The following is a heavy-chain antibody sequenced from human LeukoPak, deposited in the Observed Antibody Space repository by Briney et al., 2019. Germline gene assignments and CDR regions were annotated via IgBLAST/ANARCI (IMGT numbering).Heavy chain of an antibody. CDR2: IYYSGNT. D-gene: IGHD6-19*01. V-gene: IGHV4-59*01. J-gene: IGHJ4*02. CDR3: ARLVAGTALDYDY. CDR1: GGSISSYY. Sequence: SETLSLTCTVSGGSISSYYWSWIRQPPGKGLEWIGYIYYSGNTNYNPSLKSRVTISVDTSKNQFSLKLSSVTAADTAVYYCARLVAGTALDYDYWGQGTLVTVSS.